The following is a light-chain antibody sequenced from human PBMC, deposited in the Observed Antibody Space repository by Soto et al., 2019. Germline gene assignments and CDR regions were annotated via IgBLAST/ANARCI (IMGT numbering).Light chain of an antibody. V-gene: IGKV1-39*01. CDR1: HNINNY. CDR2: GAS. J-gene: IGKJ3*01. CDR3: QQSHSLEPTT. Sequence: DIQMTQSPSSLSASVGDRVTITCRASHNINNYLNWFQQKPGKAPNLLIYGASSLESGVPSRFSGSGSGTDFTLTISNLQHEDFATYYCQQSHSLEPTTFGPGTKVAVK.